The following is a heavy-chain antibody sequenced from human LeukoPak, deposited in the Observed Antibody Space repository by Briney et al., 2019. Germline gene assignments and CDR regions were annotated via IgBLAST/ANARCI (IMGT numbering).Heavy chain of an antibody. Sequence: GASVKVSCKASGYTFTGYYMHWVRQAPGQGLEWMGWINPNSGGTNYAQKFQGRVTMTRDTSISTAYMELSRLRSDDTAVYYCARGGEQQWLVVLDAFDIWGQGTMVTVSS. J-gene: IGHJ3*02. V-gene: IGHV1-2*02. CDR1: GYTFTGYY. CDR3: ARGGEQQWLVVLDAFDI. CDR2: INPNSGGT. D-gene: IGHD6-19*01.